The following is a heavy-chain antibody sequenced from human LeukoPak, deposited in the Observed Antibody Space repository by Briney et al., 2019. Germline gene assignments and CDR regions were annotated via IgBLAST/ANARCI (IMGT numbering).Heavy chain of an antibody. CDR2: ISYDGSNK. V-gene: IGHV3-30*18. CDR3: AKGGDYFDY. Sequence: GGSLRLSYAASGFTFSSYGMHWVRQAPGKGLEWVAVISYDGSNKYYADSVKGRFTISRDNTKNTLYVQMNSLRAEDTAVYYCAKGGDYFDYWGQGTLVTVSS. CDR1: GFTFSSYG. J-gene: IGHJ4*02. D-gene: IGHD3-10*01.